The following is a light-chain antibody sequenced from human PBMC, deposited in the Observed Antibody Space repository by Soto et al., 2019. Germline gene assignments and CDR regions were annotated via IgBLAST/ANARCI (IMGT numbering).Light chain of an antibody. J-gene: IGKJ1*01. CDR2: DAS. V-gene: IGKV3D-20*01. CDR1: QSVSSSY. CDR3: QQYGSSPRT. Sequence: EIVLTQSPATLSSSPGERATLSCGASQSVSSSYLAWYQQKPGLAPRLLIYDASSRSTGIPDRFSGSGSGTDFTLTISRLEPEDFAVYYCQQYGSSPRTFGQGTKVEIK.